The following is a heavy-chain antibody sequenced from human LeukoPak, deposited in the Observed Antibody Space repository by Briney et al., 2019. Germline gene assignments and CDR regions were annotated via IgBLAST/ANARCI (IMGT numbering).Heavy chain of an antibody. J-gene: IGHJ3*02. CDR1: GGSISSYY. CDR3: ARVGRRDAGAFDI. V-gene: IGHV4-59*01. Sequence: PSETLSLTCTVSGGSISSYYWSWIRQPPGKGLEWIGYIYYSGSTNYNPSLKSRVTISVDTSKNQFSLKLSSVTAADTAVYYCARVGRRDAGAFDIWGQGTMVTVSS. CDR2: IYYSGST. D-gene: IGHD1-26*01.